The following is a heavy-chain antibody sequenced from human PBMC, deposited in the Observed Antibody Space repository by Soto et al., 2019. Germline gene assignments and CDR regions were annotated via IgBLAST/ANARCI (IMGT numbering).Heavy chain of an antibody. CDR2: INHSGST. D-gene: IGHD3-3*01. CDR3: ARLGSITIFGVVPPFYYMDV. Sequence: SETLSLTCAVYGGSFSGYYWSWIRQPPGKGLEWIGEINHSGSTNYNPSLKSRVTISVDTSKNQFSLKLSSVTAADTAVYYCARLGSITIFGVVPPFYYMDVWGKGTTVTVSS. J-gene: IGHJ6*03. CDR1: GGSFSGYY. V-gene: IGHV4-34*01.